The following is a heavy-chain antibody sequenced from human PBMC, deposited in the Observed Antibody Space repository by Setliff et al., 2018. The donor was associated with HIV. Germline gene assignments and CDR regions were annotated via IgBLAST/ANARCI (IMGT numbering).Heavy chain of an antibody. D-gene: IGHD2-21*02. CDR1: GGSISSYY. J-gene: IGHJ6*03. V-gene: IGHV4-59*08. CDR3: ARRDHYYYYMDV. Sequence: SETLSLTCTVSGGSISSYYWSWIRQPPGKGLEWIGYIYYSGSTYYNPSLKSRVTISVDTSKNQFSLKLSSVTAADTAVYYCARRDHYYYYMDVWGKGTTVTVSS. CDR2: IYYSGST.